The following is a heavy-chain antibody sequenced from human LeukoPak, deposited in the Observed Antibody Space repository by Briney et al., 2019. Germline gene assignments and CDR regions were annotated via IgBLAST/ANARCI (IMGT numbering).Heavy chain of an antibody. Sequence: PSETLSLTCTVSGGSISSYYWSWIRQPAGKGLEWIGRIYTSGSTNYNPSLKSRVTMSVDTSKNQFSPKLSSVTAADTAVYYCARERSSGWYGHYFDYWGQGTLVTVSS. CDR3: ARERSSGWYGHYFDY. CDR2: IYTSGST. CDR1: GGSISSYY. V-gene: IGHV4-4*07. D-gene: IGHD6-19*01. J-gene: IGHJ4*02.